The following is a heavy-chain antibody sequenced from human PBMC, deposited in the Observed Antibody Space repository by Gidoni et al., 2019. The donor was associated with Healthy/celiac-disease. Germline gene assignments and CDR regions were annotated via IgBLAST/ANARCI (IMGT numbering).Heavy chain of an antibody. V-gene: IGHV1-2*02. CDR3: ASLYSGSYSGY. D-gene: IGHD1-26*01. J-gene: IGHJ4*02. Sequence: QVQLVQSGAEVKKPGASVKVSCKASGYTFTGYYMHWVRQAPGQGLEWMGWINPNSGGRVTMTRDTSISTAYMELSRLRSDDTAVYYCASLYSGSYSGYWGQGTLVTVSS. CDR1: GYTFTGYY. CDR2: INPNSG.